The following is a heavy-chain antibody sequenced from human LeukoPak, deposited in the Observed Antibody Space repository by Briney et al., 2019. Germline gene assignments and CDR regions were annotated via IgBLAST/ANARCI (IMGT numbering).Heavy chain of an antibody. D-gene: IGHD5-18*01. J-gene: IGHJ4*02. CDR3: ARATAFYSYGSRSFDY. V-gene: IGHV3-9*01. CDR2: ISWNSGSI. CDR1: GFTFDDYA. Sequence: GGSLRLSCAASGFTFDDYAMHWVRQAPGKGLEWVSGISWNSGSIGYADSVKGRFTISRDNAKNSLYLQMNSLRAEDTAVYYCARATAFYSYGSRSFDYWGQGTLVTVSS.